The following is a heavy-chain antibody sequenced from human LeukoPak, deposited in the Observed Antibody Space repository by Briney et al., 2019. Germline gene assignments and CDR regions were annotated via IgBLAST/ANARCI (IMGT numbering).Heavy chain of an antibody. J-gene: IGHJ4*02. CDR1: GYTFTGYY. CDR3: ARAPSRDGYNFDY. D-gene: IGHD5-24*01. Sequence: ASVKVSCKASGYTFTGYYMHWVRQAPGQGLEWMGWINPNSGGTNYAQKFQGWVTMTRDTSISTAYMELSRLRSDDTAVYYCARAPSRDGYNFDYWGQGTLVTVSS. CDR2: INPNSGGT. V-gene: IGHV1-2*04.